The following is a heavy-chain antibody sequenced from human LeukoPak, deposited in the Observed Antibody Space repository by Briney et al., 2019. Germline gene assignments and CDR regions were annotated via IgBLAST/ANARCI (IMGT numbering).Heavy chain of an antibody. J-gene: IGHJ4*02. CDR3: ARDLGYSSSWYGVRIDY. CDR1: GYTFTSYA. CDR2: ISAYNGNT. D-gene: IGHD6-13*01. Sequence: GASVKVSCKASGYTFTSYAMNWVRQAPGQGLEWMGWISAYNGNTNYAQKLQGRVTMTTDTSTSTAYMELRSLRSDDTAVYYCARDLGYSSSWYGVRIDYWGQGTLVTVSS. V-gene: IGHV1-18*01.